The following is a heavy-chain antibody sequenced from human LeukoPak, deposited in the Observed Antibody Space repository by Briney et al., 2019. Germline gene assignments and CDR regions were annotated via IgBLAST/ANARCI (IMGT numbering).Heavy chain of an antibody. D-gene: IGHD2-21*02. Sequence: ASVKVSCKASGYTFTSYGISWVRQAPGQGLEWMGWISAYNGNTNYAQKLQGRVTMTTDTSTSTAYMELRSLRSDDTAVYYCARDRHIVVVTALKAIDYWGQGTLVTVSS. J-gene: IGHJ4*02. CDR3: ARDRHIVVVTALKAIDY. CDR1: GYTFTSYG. CDR2: ISAYNGNT. V-gene: IGHV1-18*01.